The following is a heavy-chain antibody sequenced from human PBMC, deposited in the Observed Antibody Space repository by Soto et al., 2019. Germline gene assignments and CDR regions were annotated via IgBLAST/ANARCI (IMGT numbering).Heavy chain of an antibody. D-gene: IGHD4-17*01. CDR1: GYTFTSYY. J-gene: IGHJ4*02. V-gene: IGHV1-46*01. Sequence: QVQLVQSGAEVKKPGASVKVSCKASGYTFTSYYMHWVRQAPGQGLEWMGIINPSGGSTSYAQKFKGRVTMTRDTSTSTVYMELSSLRSEDTAVYYCAREGYGDYSFDYWGQGTLVTVSS. CDR2: INPSGGST. CDR3: AREGYGDYSFDY.